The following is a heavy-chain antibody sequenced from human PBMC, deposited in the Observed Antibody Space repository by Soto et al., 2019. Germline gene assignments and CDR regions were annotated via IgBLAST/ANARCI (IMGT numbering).Heavy chain of an antibody. D-gene: IGHD3-10*01. CDR2: ISAYNGNT. J-gene: IGHJ3*02. V-gene: IGHV1-18*01. Sequence: ASVKVSCKASGYTFTSYGISWVRQAPGQGLEWMGRISAYNGNTNYAQKLQGRVTMTRDTSTSTVYMELSSLRSEDTAVYYCAREFGEHAFDIWAQGTMVTVSS. CDR3: AREFGEHAFDI. CDR1: GYTFTSYG.